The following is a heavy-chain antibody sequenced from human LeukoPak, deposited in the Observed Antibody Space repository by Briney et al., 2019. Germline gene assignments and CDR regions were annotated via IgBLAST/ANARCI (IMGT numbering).Heavy chain of an antibody. J-gene: IGHJ4*02. CDR2: INWNRVHI. CDR3: STSRPDRFIDS. D-gene: IGHD1-14*01. Sequence: SGGSLRLSCAASGFNFNDYDINWVRQVPGKGLEWVSGINWNRVHIGYADSVKGRFTISRDNAQKSVHLQMFSLRPEDTALYYCSTSRPDRFIDSWGQGTLVTVST. CDR1: GFNFNDYD. V-gene: IGHV3-9*01.